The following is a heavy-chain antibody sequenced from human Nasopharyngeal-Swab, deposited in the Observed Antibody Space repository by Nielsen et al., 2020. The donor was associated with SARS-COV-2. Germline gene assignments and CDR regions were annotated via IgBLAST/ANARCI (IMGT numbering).Heavy chain of an antibody. V-gene: IGHV4-59*01. CDR1: GGSISSYY. J-gene: IGHJ6*02. Sequence: SETLSLTCTVSGGSISSYYWSWIRQLPGKGLEWIGYIYYSGSTNYNPSLKSRVTISVDTSKNQFSLKLSSVTAADTAVYYCARGATVTTFYYYGMDVWGQGTTVTVSS. CDR3: ARGATVTTFYYYGMDV. CDR2: IYYSGST. D-gene: IGHD4-17*01.